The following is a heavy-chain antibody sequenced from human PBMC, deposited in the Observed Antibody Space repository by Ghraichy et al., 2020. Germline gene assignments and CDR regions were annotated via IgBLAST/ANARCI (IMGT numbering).Heavy chain of an antibody. CDR1: GGSISSGGYS. Sequence: SETLSLTCAVSGGSISSGGYSWSWIRQPPGKGLEWIGYIYHSGSTYYNPSLKSRVTISVDRSKNQFSLKLSSVTAADTAVYYCARAQEDMTTVTTWFRFDPWGQGTLVTVSS. J-gene: IGHJ5*02. D-gene: IGHD4-11*01. CDR2: IYHSGST. CDR3: ARAQEDMTTVTTWFRFDP. V-gene: IGHV4-30-2*01.